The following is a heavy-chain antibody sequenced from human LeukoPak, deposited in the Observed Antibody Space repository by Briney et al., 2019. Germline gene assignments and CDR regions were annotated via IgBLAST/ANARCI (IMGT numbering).Heavy chain of an antibody. V-gene: IGHV3-21*01. CDR3: ARDLRAYYGSGLDY. CDR1: GFTFSDYS. D-gene: IGHD3-10*01. Sequence: PGGSLRLSCAASGFTFSDYSMDWVRQAPGKGLEWVSSISSSSSYIYYADSVKGRFTISRDNAKNSLYLQMNSLRAEDTAVYYCARDLRAYYGSGLDYWGQGTLVPVSS. J-gene: IGHJ4*02. CDR2: ISSSSSYI.